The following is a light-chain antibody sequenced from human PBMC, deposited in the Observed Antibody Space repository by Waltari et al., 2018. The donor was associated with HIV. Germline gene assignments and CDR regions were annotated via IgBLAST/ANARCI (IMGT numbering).Light chain of an antibody. CDR1: SSNIGSNT. CDR3: AAWDDSLNGPV. CDR2: SNN. Sequence: QSVLTQPPSASWTPGQRVTISCSGSSSNIGSNTVNWYQQLPGTTPNLIIYSNNQRPSGVPDRFAGSKSGTSASLAISGLQSEDEADYYCAAWDDSLNGPVFGGGTKLTVL. J-gene: IGLJ2*01. V-gene: IGLV1-44*01.